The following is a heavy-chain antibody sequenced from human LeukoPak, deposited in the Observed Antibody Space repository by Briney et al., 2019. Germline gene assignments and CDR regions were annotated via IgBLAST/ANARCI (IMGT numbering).Heavy chain of an antibody. V-gene: IGHV4-59*01. CDR2: IYYSGST. CDR3: ARASGGNFRVKGQYYFDY. Sequence: PSETLSLTCTVSGGSISSYYWSWIRQPPGKGLEWLGYIYYSGSTNYNPSLKSRVTISVDTSKNQFSLKLSSVTAADTAVYYCARASGGNFRVKGQYYFDYWGQGTLVTVSS. D-gene: IGHD4-23*01. J-gene: IGHJ4*02. CDR1: GGSISSYY.